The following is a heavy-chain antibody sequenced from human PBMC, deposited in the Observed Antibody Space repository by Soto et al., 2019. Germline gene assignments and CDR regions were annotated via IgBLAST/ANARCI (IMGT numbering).Heavy chain of an antibody. Sequence: PGGSLRLSCSTSGFIFGDYFMSWFRQAPGKGLEWVSFIRSKAYGGTTEYAASVKGRFTISRDDSKSIAYLQMNSLKTEDTAVYYCTRDPSIGYCAGGTCYRFDSWGQGTRVTVSS. CDR3: TRDPSIGYCAGGTCYRFDS. J-gene: IGHJ4*02. V-gene: IGHV3-49*03. CDR2: IRSKAYGGTT. D-gene: IGHD2-15*01. CDR1: GFIFGDYF.